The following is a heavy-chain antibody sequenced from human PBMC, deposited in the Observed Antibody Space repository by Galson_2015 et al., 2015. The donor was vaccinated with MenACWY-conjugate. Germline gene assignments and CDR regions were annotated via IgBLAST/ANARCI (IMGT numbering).Heavy chain of an antibody. CDR2: ISTNNGNT. CDR3: ARVKKQGESDYLWGSYAY. Sequence: SVKVSCKASGYTFSSYGISWVRQAPGQGLEWMGWISTNNGNTNYAQKFQGRVTMTTDTATSTAYMELRSLRSDDTAVYYCARVKKQGESDYLWGSYAYWGQGTLLTVSS. J-gene: IGHJ4*02. CDR1: GYTFSSYG. V-gene: IGHV1-18*04. D-gene: IGHD3-16*01.